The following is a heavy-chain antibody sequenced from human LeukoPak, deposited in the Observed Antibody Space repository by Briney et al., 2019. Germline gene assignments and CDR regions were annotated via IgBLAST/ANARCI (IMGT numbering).Heavy chain of an antibody. CDR1: GYTFTGYY. V-gene: IGHV1-2*02. Sequence: ASVKVSCKASGYTFTGYYMHWVRQAPGQGLEWMGWINPNSGGTNYAQKFQGRVTISADKSISTAYLQWSSLKASDTAMYYCARHLKGYDYYYMDVWGKGTTVTVSS. J-gene: IGHJ6*03. CDR2: INPNSGGT. CDR3: ARHLKGYDYYYMDV. D-gene: IGHD3-3*02.